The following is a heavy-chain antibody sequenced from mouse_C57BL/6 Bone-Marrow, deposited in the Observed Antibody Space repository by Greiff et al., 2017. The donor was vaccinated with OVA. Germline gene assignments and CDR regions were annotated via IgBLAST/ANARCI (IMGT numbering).Heavy chain of an antibody. CDR1: GFTFSDYY. Sequence: EVQRVESGGGLVQPGGSLKLSCAASGFTFSDYYMYWVRQTPEKRLEWVAYISNGGGSTYYPDTVKGRFTISRDNAKNTLYLQMSRLKSEHTAMYYCARHDSNYVGTWFAYWGQGTLVTVSA. CDR3: ARHDSNYVGTWFAY. D-gene: IGHD2-5*01. CDR2: ISNGGGST. V-gene: IGHV5-12*01. J-gene: IGHJ3*01.